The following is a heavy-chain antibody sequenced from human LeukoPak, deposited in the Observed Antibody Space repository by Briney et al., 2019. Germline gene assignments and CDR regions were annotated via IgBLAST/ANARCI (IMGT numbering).Heavy chain of an antibody. V-gene: IGHV3-48*03. CDR1: GFTFSSYE. CDR2: ISSSGSTI. D-gene: IGHD4-17*01. Sequence: PGGSLRLSCAASGFTFSSYEMNWGRQAPGKGLEWVSYISSSGSTIYYSDSVKGRFTISRDNAKNSLYLQMNSLRAEDTAVYYCARDQGDYGDFDYWGQGTLVTVSS. CDR3: ARDQGDYGDFDY. J-gene: IGHJ4*02.